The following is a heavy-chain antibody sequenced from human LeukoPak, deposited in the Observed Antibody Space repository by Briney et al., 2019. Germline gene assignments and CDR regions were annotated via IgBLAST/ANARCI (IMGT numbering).Heavy chain of an antibody. CDR3: ARGPTTVTRAFDY. CDR1: GGSISSSSYY. J-gene: IGHJ4*02. CDR2: IYYSGST. V-gene: IGHV4-39*01. D-gene: IGHD4-17*01. Sequence: SETLSLTCTVSGGSISSSSYYWGWIRQPPGTGLEWLGSIYYSGSTYYNPSLKSRVTMSVDTSKNQFSLKLSSVTAADTAVYYCARGPTTVTRAFDYWGQGTLVTVSS.